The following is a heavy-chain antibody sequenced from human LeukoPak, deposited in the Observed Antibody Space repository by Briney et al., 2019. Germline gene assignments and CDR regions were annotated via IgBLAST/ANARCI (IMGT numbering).Heavy chain of an antibody. CDR1: GFGFSSYA. CDR3: ARDVYSSVWTGCQY. D-gene: IGHD6-19*01. Sequence: GRSLRLSSAASGFGFSSYAMHWVRQAPGKGLEWVALISYDGSNKYIEDSVKGRFTISRDNSKNTLYLEINNLRPEDTAIYYCARDVYSSVWTGCQYWGPGTLVTVSS. V-gene: IGHV3-30-3*01. CDR2: ISYDGSNK. J-gene: IGHJ4*02.